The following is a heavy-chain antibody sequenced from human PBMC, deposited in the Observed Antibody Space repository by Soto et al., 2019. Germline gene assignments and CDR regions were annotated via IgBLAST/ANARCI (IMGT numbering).Heavy chain of an antibody. CDR2: INHSGST. Sequence: PSETLSLTCAVYGGSFSGYYWSWIRQPPGKGLEWIGEINHSGSTNYNPSLKSRVTISVDTSKNQFSLKLSSVTAADTAVYYCARSLYCSGGSCYRGADAFDIWGQGAMVTVSS. V-gene: IGHV4-34*01. CDR3: ARSLYCSGGSCYRGADAFDI. J-gene: IGHJ3*02. CDR1: GGSFSGYY. D-gene: IGHD2-15*01.